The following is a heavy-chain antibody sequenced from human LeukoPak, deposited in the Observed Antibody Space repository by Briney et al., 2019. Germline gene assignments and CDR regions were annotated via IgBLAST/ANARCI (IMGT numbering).Heavy chain of an antibody. J-gene: IGHJ3*02. D-gene: IGHD3-22*01. CDR3: ARFGLREIYDSSEDAFDI. CDR1: GGSISSSNW. CDR2: IYYSGTT. Sequence: KPSGTLSLTCAVSGGSISSSNWWSWVRQPPGKGLEWIGSIYYSGTTHYNPPLKSRVTISVDTSKNQFSLKLSSVTAADTAVYYCARFGLREIYDSSEDAFDIWGQGTMVTVSS. V-gene: IGHV4-4*02.